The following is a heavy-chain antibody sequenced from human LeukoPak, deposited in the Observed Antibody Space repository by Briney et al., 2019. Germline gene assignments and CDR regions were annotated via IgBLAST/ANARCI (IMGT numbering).Heavy chain of an antibody. V-gene: IGHV4-59*08. Sequence: SETLSLTCTVSGXSIXXXYXXWXXXPXGXGLXWIGYINYSGSTKYNPSLKSRVTISVDTSKNQSSLKVSSVTAADTAFYYCARHPSSSGLYYFDYWGQGTLVTVSS. D-gene: IGHD6-19*01. CDR1: GXSIXXXY. CDR2: INYSGST. CDR3: ARHPSSSGLYYFDY. J-gene: IGHJ4*02.